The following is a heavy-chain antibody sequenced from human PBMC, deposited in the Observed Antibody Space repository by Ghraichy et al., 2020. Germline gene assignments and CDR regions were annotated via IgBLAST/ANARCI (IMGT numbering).Heavy chain of an antibody. V-gene: IGHV3-64D*06. Sequence: LSLTCATSTFTFSSYTMHWVRQAPGKGLEYVSAISSDGSDTYYADSVKGRFTISRDNSKNTLYLQVSSLRAEDTAVYYCVKDTGTYYDAFDIWGQGTMVTVSS. CDR2: ISSDGSDT. CDR1: TFTFSSYT. D-gene: IGHD1-26*01. J-gene: IGHJ3*02. CDR3: VKDTGTYYDAFDI.